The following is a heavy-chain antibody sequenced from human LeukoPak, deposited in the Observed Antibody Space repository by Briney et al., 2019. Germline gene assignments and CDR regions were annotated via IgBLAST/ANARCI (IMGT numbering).Heavy chain of an antibody. CDR2: IKQDGSEK. CDR3: AKDLEGRYSSGWFGPGYFDY. J-gene: IGHJ4*02. V-gene: IGHV3-7*03. Sequence: PGGSLRLSCAASGFTFSSYWMSWVRQAPGKGLEWVANIKQDGSEKYYVDSVKGRFTISRDNAKNSLYLQMNSLRAEDTAVYYCAKDLEGRYSSGWFGPGYFDYWGQGTLVTVSS. CDR1: GFTFSSYW. D-gene: IGHD6-19*01.